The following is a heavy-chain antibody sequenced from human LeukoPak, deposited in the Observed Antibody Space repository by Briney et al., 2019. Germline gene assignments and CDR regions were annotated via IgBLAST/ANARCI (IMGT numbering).Heavy chain of an antibody. D-gene: IGHD6-19*01. V-gene: IGHV1-8*01. CDR2: MNPNNGNT. CDR3: ARESSGSSRPFDY. J-gene: IGHJ4*02. CDR1: GYTFTNSD. Sequence: ASVKVSCKASGYTFTNSDINWVRQATGQGLEWMGWMNPNNGNTGYAQNFHGRVTMTRDTSKSTAYMELSSLRSEDTAVYYCARESSGSSRPFDYWGQGTLVIVSS.